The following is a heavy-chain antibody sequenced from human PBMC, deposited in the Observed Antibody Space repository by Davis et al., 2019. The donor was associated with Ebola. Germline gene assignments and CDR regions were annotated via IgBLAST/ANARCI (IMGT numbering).Heavy chain of an antibody. J-gene: IGHJ6*02. V-gene: IGHV3-23*01. CDR1: GFTVSSNY. CDR2: TSGSGGST. D-gene: IGHD1-26*01. CDR3: AKSLNSGSYFRVGTYGMDV. Sequence: GGSLRLSCAASGFTVSSNYMSWVRQAPGKGLEWVSATSGSGGSTYYADSVKGRFTISRDNSKNTLYLQMNSLRAEDTAVYYCAKSLNSGSYFRVGTYGMDVWGQGTTVTVSS.